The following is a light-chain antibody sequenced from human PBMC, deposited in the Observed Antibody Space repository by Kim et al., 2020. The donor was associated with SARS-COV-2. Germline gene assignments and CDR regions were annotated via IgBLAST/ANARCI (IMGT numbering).Light chain of an antibody. J-gene: IGLJ2*01. CDR2: DNN. CDR3: GTWDSSLSAVV. Sequence: QNTTISFSRSSSNIGNNYVSWYQQLPGTAPKLLIYDNNKRPSGIPDRFSGSKSGTSATLGITGLQTGDEADYYCGTWDSSLSAVVFGGGTQLTVL. CDR1: SSNIGNNY. V-gene: IGLV1-51*01.